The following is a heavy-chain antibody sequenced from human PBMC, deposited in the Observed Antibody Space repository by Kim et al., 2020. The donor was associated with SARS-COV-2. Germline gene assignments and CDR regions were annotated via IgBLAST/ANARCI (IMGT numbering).Heavy chain of an antibody. D-gene: IGHD2-8*01. CDR2: IYYSGST. J-gene: IGHJ5*02. Sequence: SETLSLTCTVSGGSISSSSYYWGWIRQPPGKGLEWIGSIYYSGSTYYTPSLKSRVTISVDTSKNQFSLKLSSVTAADTAVYYCARVGGYCTNGVCYTRNWFDPWGQGTLVTVSS. V-gene: IGHV4-39*07. CDR1: GGSISSSSYY. CDR3: ARVGGYCTNGVCYTRNWFDP.